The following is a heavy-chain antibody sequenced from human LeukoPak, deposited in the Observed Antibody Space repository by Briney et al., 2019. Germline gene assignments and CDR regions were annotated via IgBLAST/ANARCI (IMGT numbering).Heavy chain of an antibody. CDR1: GFTFSSYW. CDR3: ARDQGYDFWRGYYGENNDY. J-gene: IGHJ4*02. Sequence: PGGSLRLSCAASGFTFSSYWMSWVRQAPGKGLEWVANIKQDGSEKYYVDSVKGRFTISRDNAKNSLYLQMNSLRAEDTAVYYCARDQGYDFWRGYYGENNDYWGQGTLVTVSS. V-gene: IGHV3-7*01. D-gene: IGHD3-3*01. CDR2: IKQDGSEK.